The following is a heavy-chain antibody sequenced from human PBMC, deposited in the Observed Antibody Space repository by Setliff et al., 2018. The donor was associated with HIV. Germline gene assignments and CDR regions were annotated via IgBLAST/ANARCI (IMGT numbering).Heavy chain of an antibody. J-gene: IGHJ4*02. D-gene: IGHD1-26*01. CDR1: GFTFSNAW. Sequence: PGGSLRLSCAASGFTFSNAWMSWVRQAPGKGLEWVGRIKSKTDGGTTDYAAPVKGRFTISRDDSKNTLYLRMNSLKTEDTAVYYCTTDLPIVESYPFDYWGQGTLVTVSS. CDR2: IKSKTDGGTT. V-gene: IGHV3-15*01. CDR3: TTDLPIVESYPFDY.